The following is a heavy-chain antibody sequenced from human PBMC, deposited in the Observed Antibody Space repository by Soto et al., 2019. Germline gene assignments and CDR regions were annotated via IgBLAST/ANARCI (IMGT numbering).Heavy chain of an antibody. D-gene: IGHD3-9*01. CDR1: GFTFSSYA. V-gene: IGHV3-23*01. CDR2: ISGSGGST. J-gene: IGHJ3*02. Sequence: PGGSLRLSCAASGFTFSSYAMSWVRQAPGKGLEWVSAISGSGGSTYYADSVKGRFTISRDNSKNTLYLQMDSLRAEDTAVYYCAKDREDVLRYFDWRGRRDAFDIWGQGTMVTVSS. CDR3: AKDREDVLRYFDWRGRRDAFDI.